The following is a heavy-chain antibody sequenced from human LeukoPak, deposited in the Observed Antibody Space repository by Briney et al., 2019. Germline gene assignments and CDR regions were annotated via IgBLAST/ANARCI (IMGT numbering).Heavy chain of an antibody. CDR2: ISSSSSYI. CDR1: GFTFSSYS. Sequence: GGSLRLSCAASGFTFSSYSMNWVRQAPGKGLEWVSSISSSSSYIYYADSVKGRFTISRDNAKSSLYLQMNSLRAEDTAVYYCARDRTALAVAGFDYWGQGTLVTVSS. V-gene: IGHV3-21*01. J-gene: IGHJ4*02. CDR3: ARDRTALAVAGFDY. D-gene: IGHD6-19*01.